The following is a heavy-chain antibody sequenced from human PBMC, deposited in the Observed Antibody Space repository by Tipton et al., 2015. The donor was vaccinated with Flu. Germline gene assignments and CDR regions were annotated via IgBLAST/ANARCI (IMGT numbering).Heavy chain of an antibody. CDR3: ASGGVRRYDGSSGYKPPDY. D-gene: IGHD3-22*01. V-gene: IGHV4-34*01. J-gene: IGHJ4*02. CDR1: GGSFSGYY. CDR2: INHSGST. Sequence: TLSLTCAVYGGSFSGYYWSWIRQPPVKGLEWIGEINHSGSTNYNPSLKSRVTISVDTSKNQFSLKLSSVTAADTAVYYWASGGVRRYDGSSGYKPPDYWGRGNLVSV.